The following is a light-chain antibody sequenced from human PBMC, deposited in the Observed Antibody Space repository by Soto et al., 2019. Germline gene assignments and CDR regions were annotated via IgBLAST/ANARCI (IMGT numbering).Light chain of an antibody. V-gene: IGKV1-6*01. CDR3: LQDNNYSWT. CDR1: QAIGNE. CDR2: GAF. Sequence: AIQMTQSPSSLSASVGDRVTINCRASQAIGNELSWYQQKPGKAPKLLIYGAFTLESGVPLRFSGSGSGTDFTLNITSLQHEDFATYYCLQDNNYSWTFGQGTQVEI. J-gene: IGKJ1*01.